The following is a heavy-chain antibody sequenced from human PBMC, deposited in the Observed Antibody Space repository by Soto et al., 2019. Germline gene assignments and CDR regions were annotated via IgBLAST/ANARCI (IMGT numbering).Heavy chain of an antibody. CDR1: GGSISSGDYY. V-gene: IGHV4-30-4*03. J-gene: IGHJ6*02. D-gene: IGHD5-12*01. Sequence: SETLSLTCTVSGGSISSGDYYWSWIRQPPGKGLEWIGEINHSGSTNYNPSLMSRVTISVDTSKNQFSLKLSSVTAADTAVYYCHYSGYRGLYYYYGMDVWGQGTTVTVSS. CDR3: HYSGYRGLYYYYGMDV. CDR2: INHSGST.